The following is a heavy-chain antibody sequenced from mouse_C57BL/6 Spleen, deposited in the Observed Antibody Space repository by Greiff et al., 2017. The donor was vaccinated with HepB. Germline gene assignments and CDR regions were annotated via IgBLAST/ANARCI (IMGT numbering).Heavy chain of an antibody. V-gene: IGHV1-69*01. CDR3: ARSYGSSYDWYFDV. D-gene: IGHD1-1*01. J-gene: IGHJ1*03. Sequence: VQLQQPGAELVMPGASVKLSCKASGYTFTSYWMHWVKQRPGQGLEWIGEIDPSDSYTNYNQKFKGKSTLTVEKSSSTAYMQLSSLTSEDSAVYYCARSYGSSYDWYFDVWGTGTTVTVSS. CDR2: IDPSDSYT. CDR1: GYTFTSYW.